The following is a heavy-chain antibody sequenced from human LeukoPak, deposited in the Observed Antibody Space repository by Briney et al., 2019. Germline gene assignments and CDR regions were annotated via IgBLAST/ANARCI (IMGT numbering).Heavy chain of an antibody. CDR2: INPSGGST. CDR1: GYTFTSYY. Sequence: GASVKVSCKASGYTFTSYYMHWVRQAPGQGLEWMGIINPSGGSTSCAQKFQGRVTMTRDTSTSTVYMELSSLRSEDTAVYYCARDPNYDSSGYVFDYWGQGTLVTVSS. CDR3: ARDPNYDSSGYVFDY. V-gene: IGHV1-46*01. D-gene: IGHD3-22*01. J-gene: IGHJ4*02.